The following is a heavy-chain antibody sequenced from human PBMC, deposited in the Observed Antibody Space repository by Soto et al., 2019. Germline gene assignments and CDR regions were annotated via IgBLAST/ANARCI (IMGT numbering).Heavy chain of an antibody. CDR1: GGSFSGYY. CDR2: INHSGST. V-gene: IGHV4-34*01. Sequence: PSETLSLTCAVYGGSFSGYYWSWIRQPPGKGLEWIGEINHSGSTNYNPSLKSRVTISVDTSKNQFSLKLSSVTAADTAVYYCARLGLGRGGPYHYYYYYYMDVWGKGTTVTVSS. J-gene: IGHJ6*03. D-gene: IGHD2-15*01. CDR3: ARLGLGRGGPYHYYYYYYMDV.